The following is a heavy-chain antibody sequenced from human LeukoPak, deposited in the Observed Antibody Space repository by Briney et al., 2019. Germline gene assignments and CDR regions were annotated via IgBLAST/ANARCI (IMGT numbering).Heavy chain of an antibody. V-gene: IGHV1-18*01. Sequence: ASVKVSCNTSGHPFTDYGVTWVRQAPGQGLEWMGWITAYSGNRNYAQKFQGRVTMTTDTTTAYMELRSLRSDDTAMYYCARGAASGTDYWGQGTLVTVSS. CDR3: ARGAASGTDY. CDR2: ITAYSGNR. D-gene: IGHD6-13*01. CDR1: GHPFTDYG. J-gene: IGHJ4*02.